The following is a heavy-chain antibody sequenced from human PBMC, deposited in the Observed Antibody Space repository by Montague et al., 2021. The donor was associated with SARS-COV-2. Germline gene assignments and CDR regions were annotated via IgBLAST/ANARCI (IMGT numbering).Heavy chain of an antibody. CDR1: GGSISSGGYY. CDR3: ARVLGWLRGYFDY. D-gene: IGHD5-12*01. J-gene: IGHJ4*02. CDR2: IYYSGST. Sequence: TLSLTCTVSGGSISSGGYYWSWIRQHPGKGLEWIGYIYYSGSTYYNPSLKSRVTISVDTSKNQFSLKLSSVTAADTAVYCARVLGWLRGYFDYWGQGTLVTVSS. V-gene: IGHV4-31*03.